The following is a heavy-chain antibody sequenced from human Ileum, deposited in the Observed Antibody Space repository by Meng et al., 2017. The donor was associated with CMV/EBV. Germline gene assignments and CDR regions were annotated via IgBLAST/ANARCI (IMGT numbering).Heavy chain of an antibody. J-gene: IGHJ3*01. CDR1: FIRYS. CDR3: ARAYYYDYYGYFDDGLDV. CDR2: IYSNGACV. V-gene: IGHV3-21*01. Sequence: FIRYSMNWVRQDPGKGLECVASIYSNGACVYYSDSVKGRFTVSRDNAKNSVFLQMNSLTVGDTAVYYCARAYYYDYYGYFDDGLDVWGQGTMVTVSS. D-gene: IGHD3-16*01.